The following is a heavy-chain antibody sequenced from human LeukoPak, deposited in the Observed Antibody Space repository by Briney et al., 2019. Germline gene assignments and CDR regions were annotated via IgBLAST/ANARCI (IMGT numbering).Heavy chain of an antibody. CDR2: IIPILGIA. D-gene: IGHD3-22*01. Sequence: SVKVSCKASGGTFSSYTISWVRQAPGQGLEWMGRIIPILGIANYAQKFQGRVTITADKSTSTAYMELSSLRSEETAVYYCARGGRPYDSSGMYYFDYWGQGTLVTVSS. CDR1: GGTFSSYT. CDR3: ARGGRPYDSSGMYYFDY. J-gene: IGHJ4*02. V-gene: IGHV1-69*02.